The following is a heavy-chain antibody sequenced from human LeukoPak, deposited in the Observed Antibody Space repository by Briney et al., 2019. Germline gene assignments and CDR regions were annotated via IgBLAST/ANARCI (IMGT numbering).Heavy chain of an antibody. D-gene: IGHD3-10*01. CDR1: GFTFSNFA. CDR2: VSGNGGST. V-gene: IGHV3-23*01. CDR3: ARLYYGSGTTNDY. Sequence: GGSLRLSCAASGFTFSNFAMSWVRQAPGKGLEWVSGVSGNGGSTHYADSVKGRFTISRDNSKNTLYLQMNSLRAEDTAVYYCARLYYGSGTTNDYWGQGTLVTVSS. J-gene: IGHJ4*02.